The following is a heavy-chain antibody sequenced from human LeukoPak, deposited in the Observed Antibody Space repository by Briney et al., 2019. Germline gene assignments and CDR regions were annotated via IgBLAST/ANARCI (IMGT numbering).Heavy chain of an antibody. D-gene: IGHD6-19*01. V-gene: IGHV3-21*01. J-gene: IGHJ4*02. Sequence: RGSLRLSCAASGFTFSSYSMNWVRQAPGKGLEWVSSISSSSSYIYYADSVKGRFTISRDNAKHSLYLQMNSLSAEDTAVYYCARHLRIAVSGSDDYWRQGTLVTVSS. CDR3: ARHLRIAVSGSDDY. CDR2: ISSSSSYI. CDR1: GFTFSSYS.